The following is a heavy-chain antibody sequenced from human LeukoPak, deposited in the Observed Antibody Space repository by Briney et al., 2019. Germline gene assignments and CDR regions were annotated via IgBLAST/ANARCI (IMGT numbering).Heavy chain of an antibody. CDR1: GFTFSRYW. J-gene: IGHJ4*01. CDR2: INTDGSST. D-gene: IGHD5-24*01. V-gene: IGHV3-74*01. CDR3: ARGRNGFFDY. Sequence: GGSLRLPCAASGFTFSRYWMHWVRQAPGKGLVWVSCINTDGSSTRYADSVKGRLTISRDNAKNTVYLQMNSLRTDDTAMYYCARGRNGFFDYWGHGTLVTVSS.